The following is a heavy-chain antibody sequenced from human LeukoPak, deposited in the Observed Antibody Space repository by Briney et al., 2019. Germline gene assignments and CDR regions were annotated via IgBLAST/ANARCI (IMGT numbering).Heavy chain of an antibody. CDR3: ARDNDILTGTLGLDC. CDR1: GYTFTSYG. Sequence: ASVKVSCKASGYTFTSYGISWVRQAPGQGLEWMGWISAYNGNTNYAQKLQGRVTMTTDTSTSTAYMELRSLRSDDTAVYYCARDNDILTGTLGLDCWGQGILVTVSS. CDR2: ISAYNGNT. J-gene: IGHJ4*02. D-gene: IGHD3-9*01. V-gene: IGHV1-18*01.